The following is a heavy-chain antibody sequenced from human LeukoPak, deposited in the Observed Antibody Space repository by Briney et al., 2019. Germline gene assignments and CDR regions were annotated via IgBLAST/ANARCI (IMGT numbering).Heavy chain of an antibody. J-gene: IGHJ4*02. CDR3: ATRGYSGYDLDY. V-gene: IGHV1-2*02. Sequence: ASVKVSCKASGYTFTGYYMHWVRQAPGQGLEWMGWINPNSGGTNYAQKFQGRVTMTRDTSISTAYMELSSLRSEDTAVYYCATRGYSGYDLDYWGQGTLVTVSS. CDR2: INPNSGGT. CDR1: GYTFTGYY. D-gene: IGHD5-12*01.